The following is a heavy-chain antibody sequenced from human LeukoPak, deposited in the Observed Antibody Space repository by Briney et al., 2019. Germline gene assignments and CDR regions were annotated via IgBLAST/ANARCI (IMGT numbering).Heavy chain of an antibody. CDR3: ARDKYYYDLFDY. D-gene: IGHD3-22*01. Sequence: PGGSLRLSCAASGFSVSGNYMSWVRQAPGKGPEWVSVVYSGGSTYYADSVKGRFSISRDNSKNTLYLQMNSLRAEDTAVYYCARDKYYYDLFDYWGQGTLVTVSS. CDR2: VYSGGST. J-gene: IGHJ4*02. V-gene: IGHV3-53*01. CDR1: GFSVSGNY.